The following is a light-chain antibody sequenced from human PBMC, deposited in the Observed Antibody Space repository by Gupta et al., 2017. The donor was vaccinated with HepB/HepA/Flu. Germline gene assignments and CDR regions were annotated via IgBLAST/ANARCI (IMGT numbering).Light chain of an antibody. CDR1: QSFSRTF. J-gene: IGKJ4*01. CDR3: QQEGCSPNT. CDR2: GTS. Sequence: EIVLTQSPGTLSLSPGERATLSCRASQSFSRTFLAWYQQKAGQAPRLLIYGTSSRATGIPDRFSGSGSGTDFTLTISSLEPEDFAVYYCQQEGCSPNTFGRGTKVEIK. V-gene: IGKV3-20*01.